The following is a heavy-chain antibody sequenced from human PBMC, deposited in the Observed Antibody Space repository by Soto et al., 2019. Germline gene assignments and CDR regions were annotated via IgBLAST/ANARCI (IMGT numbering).Heavy chain of an antibody. CDR1: GGSFSGYY. D-gene: IGHD5-18*01. V-gene: IGHV4-34*01. Sequence: QVQLQQWGAGLLKPSETLSLTCAVYGGSFSGYYWSWIRQPPGKGLEWIGEINHSGSTNYNPSLKSRVTISVDTSKNQFSLKLSSVTAADTAVYYCARGRGGYSYSDLYFDYWGQGTLVTVSS. J-gene: IGHJ4*02. CDR2: INHSGST. CDR3: ARGRGGYSYSDLYFDY.